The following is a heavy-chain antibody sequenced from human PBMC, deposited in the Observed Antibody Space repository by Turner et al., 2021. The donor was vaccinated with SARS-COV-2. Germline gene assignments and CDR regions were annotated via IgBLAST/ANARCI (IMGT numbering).Heavy chain of an antibody. J-gene: IGHJ6*02. D-gene: IGHD3-22*01. CDR2: MNPNSGNT. CDR3: AKVPYYYDRNGSLGGVDV. CDR1: GYTFTSYD. V-gene: IGHV1-8*01. Sequence: QVQLVQSGAEVKKPGASVKVSCKASGYTFTSYDINWVRQATGQGLEWMGWMNPNSGNTGYAQKFQGRVTMTRNTSISTAYMELSSLRSEDTAVYYCAKVPYYYDRNGSLGGVDVWGQGTTVTVSS.